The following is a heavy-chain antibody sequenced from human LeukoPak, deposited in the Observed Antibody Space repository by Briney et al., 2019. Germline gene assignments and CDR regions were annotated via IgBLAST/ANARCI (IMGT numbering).Heavy chain of an antibody. Sequence: ASVKVSCKASGYTFTGYYMHWVRQAPGHGLEWIGCLNPNSGGTNFAQNFQGRVTMTTDTSTSTAYMELRSLTSDDTAVYYCAREESIGRYQFLHDSWGQGTLVTVSS. CDR2: LNPNSGGT. V-gene: IGHV1-2*02. CDR3: AREESIGRYQFLHDS. CDR1: GYTFTGYY. D-gene: IGHD1-26*01. J-gene: IGHJ4*02.